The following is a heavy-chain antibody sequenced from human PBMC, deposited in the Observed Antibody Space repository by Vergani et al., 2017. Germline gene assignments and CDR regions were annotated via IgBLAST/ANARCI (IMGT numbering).Heavy chain of an antibody. D-gene: IGHD3-3*01. J-gene: IGHJ4*02. CDR3: ARDLLGVAWDH. CDR2: IKQDGSEK. V-gene: IGHV3-7*01. CDR1: GFTFSSYS. Sequence: EVQLVESGGGLVQPGGSLRLSCAASGFTFSSYSMNWVRQAPGKGLEWVANIKQDGSEKYYVDSVEGRFTISRDNAKNSLYLQMTSLRAEDTAVYYCARDLLGVAWDHWGQGTLVTVSS.